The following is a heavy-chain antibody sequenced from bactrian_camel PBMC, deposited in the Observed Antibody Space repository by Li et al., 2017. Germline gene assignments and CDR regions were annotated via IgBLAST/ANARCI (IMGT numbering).Heavy chain of an antibody. CDR2: VNIGGRMT. D-gene: IGHD1*01. J-gene: IGHJ4*01. V-gene: IGHV3S54*01. Sequence: HVQLVESGGGSVQAGGSLRLACSASVGIFSRCHMGWFRQAPGKEREAVAAVNIGGRMTFYADSVKGRFTLSPDNAKNILYLQMNSLKEEDTAMYYCAADAPWVNECVVRRTPELGIRGQGTQVTVS. CDR1: VGIFSRC.